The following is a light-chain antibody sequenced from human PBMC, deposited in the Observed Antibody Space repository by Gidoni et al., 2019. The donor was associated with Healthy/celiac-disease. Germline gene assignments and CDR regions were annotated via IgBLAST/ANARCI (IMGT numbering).Light chain of an antibody. CDR3: QQRSNWPKT. J-gene: IGKJ1*01. CDR1: QSVSSY. V-gene: IGKV3-11*01. Sequence: EIVYTHPPATLSLSPGERATPSCRASQSVSSYLAWYQQKPGQAPRLLIYDASNRATGIPARFSGSGSGTDFTLTISSLEPEDFAVYYCQQRSNWPKTFGQGTKVEIK. CDR2: DAS.